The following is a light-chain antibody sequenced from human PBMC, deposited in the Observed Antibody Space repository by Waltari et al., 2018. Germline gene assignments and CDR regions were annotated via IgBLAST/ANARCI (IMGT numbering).Light chain of an antibody. CDR3: QQYDSFSVT. CDR2: KAS. Sequence: DIQMTQSPSTLSASVGDRVTITCRASQSISSRLAWYQQKPGKAPKLLIYKASSLESGVPSRFSGSGSGTEFTLTISSLQPDDFATYYCQQYDSFSVTFGPGTKVEI. CDR1: QSISSR. J-gene: IGKJ3*01. V-gene: IGKV1-5*03.